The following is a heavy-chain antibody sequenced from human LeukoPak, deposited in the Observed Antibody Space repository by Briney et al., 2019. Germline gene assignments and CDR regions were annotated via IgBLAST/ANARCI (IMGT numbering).Heavy chain of an antibody. J-gene: IGHJ4*02. Sequence: SETLSLTCTVSGVSISNHYSSWIRQPPGKGLKWIGYIYYTGNTNYNPSLKSRVTISEDTSKNQVSLELSSVTAADTAVYYCVRHSRVVAFDYWGQGNLVTVSS. CDR1: GVSISNHY. V-gene: IGHV4-59*08. CDR3: VRHSRVVAFDY. CDR2: IYYTGNT. D-gene: IGHD2-15*01.